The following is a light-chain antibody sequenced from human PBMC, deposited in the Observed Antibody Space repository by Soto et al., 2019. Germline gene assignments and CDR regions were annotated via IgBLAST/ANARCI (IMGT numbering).Light chain of an antibody. Sequence: DIQMTHSPSTLSASVGDRVTITCRASQSISSWLAWYQQKPGKAPKLLIYDASSLESGVPSRFSGSGSGTDFTLTISGLQPEDFATYYCQQSYDTVAITFGQGTRLEIK. CDR3: QQSYDTVAIT. CDR2: DAS. V-gene: IGKV1-5*01. J-gene: IGKJ5*01. CDR1: QSISSW.